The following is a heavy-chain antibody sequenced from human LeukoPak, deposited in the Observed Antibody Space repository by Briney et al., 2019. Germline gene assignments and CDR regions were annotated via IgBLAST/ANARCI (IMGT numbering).Heavy chain of an antibody. V-gene: IGHV3-33*08. CDR1: GFTFSSYG. Sequence: PGGSLRLSCAASGFTFSSYGMHWVRQAPGKGLEWVAVIWYDGSNKYYADSVKGRFTISRDNSKNTLYLQMNSLRAEDTAVYYCARVYYDSSGYGSYGAFDIWGQGTMVTVSS. J-gene: IGHJ3*02. CDR3: ARVYYDSSGYGSYGAFDI. D-gene: IGHD3-22*01. CDR2: IWYDGSNK.